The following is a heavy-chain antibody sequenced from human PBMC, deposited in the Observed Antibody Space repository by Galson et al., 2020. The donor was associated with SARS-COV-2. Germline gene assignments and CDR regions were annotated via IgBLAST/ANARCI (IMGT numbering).Heavy chain of an antibody. CDR1: GFTFSDYF. Sequence: GESLKISCEASGFTFSDYFMSWIRQAPEKGLEWVSYISTSGSIIYYADSVKGRFTISRDNARNSLYLQMDSLRAEDTAKYYCARFGGGSGGWLDYWGQGILVTVSS. V-gene: IGHV3-11*01. D-gene: IGHD6-19*01. CDR3: ARFGGGSGGWLDY. J-gene: IGHJ4*02. CDR2: ISTSGSII.